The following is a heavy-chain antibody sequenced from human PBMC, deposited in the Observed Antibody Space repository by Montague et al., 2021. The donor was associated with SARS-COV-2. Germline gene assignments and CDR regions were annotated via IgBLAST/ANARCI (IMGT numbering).Heavy chain of an antibody. J-gene: IGHJ6*02. Sequence: SAISGDSVSSNSAAWNWIRQSPSRGLEWLGRTYYRSKWYNDYAVSVKSRITINPDTSKNQFSLQLNSVTPKDTAVYYCARGLWFGELLYYYYYYGMDVWGQGTTATVSS. CDR2: TYYRSKWYN. D-gene: IGHD3-10*01. CDR1: GDSVSSNSAA. CDR3: ARGLWFGELLYYYYYYGMDV. V-gene: IGHV6-1*01.